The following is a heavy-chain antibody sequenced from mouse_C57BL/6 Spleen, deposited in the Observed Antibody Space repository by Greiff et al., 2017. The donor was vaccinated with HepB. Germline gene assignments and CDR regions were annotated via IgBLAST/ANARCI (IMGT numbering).Heavy chain of an antibody. D-gene: IGHD1-1*01. J-gene: IGHJ4*01. CDR1: GYTFTSYW. CDR3: VSGIITVVPYYAMDY. V-gene: IGHV1-72*01. CDR2: IDPNSGGT. Sequence: QVQLQQPGAELVKPGDSVKLSCKASGYTFTSYWMHWVKQRPGRGLEWIGRIDPNSGGTKYNEKFKSKATLTVDKPSSTAYMQLSSLTSEDSAVYYCVSGIITVVPYYAMDYWGQGTSVTVSS.